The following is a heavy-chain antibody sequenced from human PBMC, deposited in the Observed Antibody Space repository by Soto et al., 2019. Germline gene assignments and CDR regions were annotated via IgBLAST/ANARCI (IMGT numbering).Heavy chain of an antibody. CDR2: IYYSGST. Sequence: SETLSLTCTVSGGSISSYYWSWIRQHPGKGLEWIGYIYYSGSTYYNPSLMSRLTISVDTSKNQFSLKLSSVTAADTAVYYCARDYGSGSYYVDPWGQGTLVTVSS. D-gene: IGHD3-10*01. CDR3: ARDYGSGSYYVDP. CDR1: GGSISSYY. V-gene: IGHV4-59*06. J-gene: IGHJ5*02.